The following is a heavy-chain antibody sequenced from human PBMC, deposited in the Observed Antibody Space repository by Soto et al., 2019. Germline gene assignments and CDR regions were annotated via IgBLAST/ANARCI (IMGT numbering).Heavy chain of an antibody. Sequence: SETLSLTCSVSGGSISSGYWTWIRQPPGKGLEWIGYIYYGGSINYNPSLKSRVIISVDTAKNQFSLSLSSVTAADTAVYYCMLYYYDIHGDILDPCGQGTSVTVSS. CDR3: MLYYYDIHGDILDP. CDR1: GGSISSGY. V-gene: IGHV4-59*01. D-gene: IGHD3-22*01. J-gene: IGHJ5*02. CDR2: IYYGGSI.